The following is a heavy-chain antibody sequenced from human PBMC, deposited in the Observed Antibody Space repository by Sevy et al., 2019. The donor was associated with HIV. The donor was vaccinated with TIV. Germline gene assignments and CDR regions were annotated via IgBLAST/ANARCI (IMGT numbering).Heavy chain of an antibody. CDR1: GFTFSSYW. CDR3: ARESNWGFHYYYGMDV. D-gene: IGHD7-27*01. J-gene: IGHJ6*02. CDR2: IKQDGSEK. V-gene: IGHV3-7*01. Sequence: GGSLRLSCAVSGFTFSSYWMSWVRQAPGKGLEWVADIKQDGSEKYYVDSGKGRFTISRDNAKNSLFLQMNSLRAEDTAVYYCARESNWGFHYYYGMDVWGQGTTVTVSS.